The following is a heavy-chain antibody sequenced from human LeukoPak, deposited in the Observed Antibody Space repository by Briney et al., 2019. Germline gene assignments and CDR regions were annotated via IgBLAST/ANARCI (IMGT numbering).Heavy chain of an antibody. V-gene: IGHV4-59*08. CDR2: IYYTGTT. CDR1: GGSISSYY. D-gene: IGHD1-1*01. J-gene: IGHJ4*02. CDR3: ATSVGTTGTT. Sequence: SETLSLTCTVSGGSISSYYWSWIRQPPGKGLEWIGYIYYTGTTKYNPSPTSRVTISIDTSKNQFSLKLSSVTAADTAVYYCATSVGTTGTTWGQGTLVIVSS.